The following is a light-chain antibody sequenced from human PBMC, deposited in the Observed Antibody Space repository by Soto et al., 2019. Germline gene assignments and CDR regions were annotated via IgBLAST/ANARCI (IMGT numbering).Light chain of an antibody. V-gene: IGLV2-14*01. CDR2: EVS. CDR1: SSDVGGYNY. Sequence: SVLTQPASVSGSPGQSITISCTGTSSDVGGYNYVSWYQQHPGKAPKLMIYEVSNRPSGASNRFSGSKSGNTASLTISGLQAEDEADYYCSSYTSSSTYVFGTGTKLTVL. J-gene: IGLJ1*01. CDR3: SSYTSSSTYV.